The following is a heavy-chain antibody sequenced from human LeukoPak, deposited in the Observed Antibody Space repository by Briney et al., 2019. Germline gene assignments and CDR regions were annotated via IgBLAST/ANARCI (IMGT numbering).Heavy chain of an antibody. D-gene: IGHD3-10*02. Sequence: GGSLRLSCAASGFTFSSYEMNWVRPAPGKGLEWVSYISSSGSTIYYADSVKGRFTISRDNAKNSLYLQMNSLRAEDTAVYYCAELGITMIGSVWGKGTTVTISS. CDR1: GFTFSSYE. CDR3: AELGITMIGSV. J-gene: IGHJ6*04. V-gene: IGHV3-48*03. CDR2: ISSSGSTI.